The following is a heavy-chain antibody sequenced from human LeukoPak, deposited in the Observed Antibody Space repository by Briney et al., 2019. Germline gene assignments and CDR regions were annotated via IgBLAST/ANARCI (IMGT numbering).Heavy chain of an antibody. Sequence: SETLSLTCTVSGGSISSYYWSWIRQPLGKGLEWIGYIYYSGSTNYNPSLKSRVTISVDTSKNQFSLKLSSVTAADTAVYYCARVYSYYYYMDVWGKGTTVTVSS. J-gene: IGHJ6*03. CDR2: IYYSGST. D-gene: IGHD4-11*01. CDR3: ARVYSYYYYMDV. V-gene: IGHV4-59*01. CDR1: GGSISSYY.